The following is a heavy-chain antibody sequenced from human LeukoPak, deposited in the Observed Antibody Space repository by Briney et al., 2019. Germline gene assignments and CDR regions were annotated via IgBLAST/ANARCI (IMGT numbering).Heavy chain of an antibody. D-gene: IGHD1-26*01. Sequence: GGSLRLSCAVSGFTFSSYAMSWVRQAPGKGLEGVSAISGSGGSTFYADSVKGRFTISRDNSKNTLYLQVNSLRAEDTAVYYCARAIVGTTTRIVEVWDYWGQGTLVTVSS. CDR1: GFTFSSYA. CDR3: ARAIVGTTTRIVEVWDY. V-gene: IGHV3-23*01. J-gene: IGHJ4*02. CDR2: ISGSGGST.